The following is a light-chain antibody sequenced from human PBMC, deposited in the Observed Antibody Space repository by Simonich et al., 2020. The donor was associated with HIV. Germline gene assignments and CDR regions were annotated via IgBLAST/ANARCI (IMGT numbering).Light chain of an antibody. J-gene: IGLJ3*02. CDR1: SSDVGGYQY. CDR3: SSYTSSSTLEV. CDR2: DVN. V-gene: IGLV2-14*01. Sequence: QSALTQPASVSGSPGQSITISCTGTSSDVGGYQYVSWYQQHPGKAPKLTIYDVNKRSSGISNRFSGSKSGNTASLTISGLQAEDEADYYCSSYTSSSTLEVFGGGTKVTVL.